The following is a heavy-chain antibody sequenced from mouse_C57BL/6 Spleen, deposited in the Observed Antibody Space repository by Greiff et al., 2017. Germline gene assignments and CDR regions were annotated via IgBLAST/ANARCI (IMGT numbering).Heavy chain of an antibody. V-gene: IGHV5-6*01. CDR3: ARRNYGPTGFAY. CDR2: ISSGGSYT. J-gene: IGHJ3*01. CDR1: GFTFSSYG. Sequence: EVQGVESGGDLVKPGGSLKLSCAASGFTFSSYGMSWVRQTPDKRLEWVATISSGGSYTYYPDSVKGRFTISRDNAKNTLYLQMSSLKSEDTAMYYCARRNYGPTGFAYWGQGTLVTVAA. D-gene: IGHD1-1*01.